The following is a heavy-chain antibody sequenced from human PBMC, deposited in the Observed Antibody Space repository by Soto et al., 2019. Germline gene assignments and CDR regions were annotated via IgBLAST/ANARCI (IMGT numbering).Heavy chain of an antibody. V-gene: IGHV1-46*03. CDR3: ARDRYSSPTPYYFDY. Sequence: WASVKVSCKASGYTFTSYYMHWVRQAPGQGLEWMGIINPSGGSTSYAQKFQGRVTMTRDTSTSTVYMELSSLRSEDTAVYYCARDRYSSPTPYYFDYWGQGTLVTVSS. CDR2: INPSGGST. J-gene: IGHJ4*02. D-gene: IGHD6-13*01. CDR1: GYTFTSYY.